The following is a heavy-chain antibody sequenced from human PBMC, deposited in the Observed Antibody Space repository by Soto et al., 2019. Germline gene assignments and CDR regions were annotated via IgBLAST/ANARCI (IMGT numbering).Heavy chain of an antibody. Sequence: QVQLVQSGAEVKKPGASVKVSCKASGYTFDTYGISWVRQAPGQGLEWMGWIRRYNGNTNYAQKFQGRVTVTTDTSTSTAYMELRTLTSDDTAVYYCARDRGGSGSYSFDYWGLGSLVIVSS. CDR2: IRRYNGNT. V-gene: IGHV1-18*01. CDR1: GYTFDTYG. J-gene: IGHJ4*02. CDR3: ARDRGGSGSYSFDY. D-gene: IGHD3-10*01.